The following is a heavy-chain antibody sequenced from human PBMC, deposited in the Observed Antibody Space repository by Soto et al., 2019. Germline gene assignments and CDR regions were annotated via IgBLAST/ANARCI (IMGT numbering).Heavy chain of an antibody. CDR1: GFTFSSYA. Sequence: PGGSLRLSCAASGFTFSSYAMHWVRQAPGKGLEWVAVISYDGSNKYNADSVKGRFTISRDNSKNTLYLQMNSLRAEDTAVYYCARFTVTTGDYGMDVWGQGTTVTVS. J-gene: IGHJ6*02. V-gene: IGHV3-30-3*01. CDR3: ARFTVTTGDYGMDV. CDR2: ISYDGSNK. D-gene: IGHD4-4*01.